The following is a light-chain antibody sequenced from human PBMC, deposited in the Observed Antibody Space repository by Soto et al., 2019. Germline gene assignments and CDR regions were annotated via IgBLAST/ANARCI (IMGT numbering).Light chain of an antibody. CDR1: KLGNKY. CDR2: QDT. J-gene: IGLJ2*01. Sequence: VCPGQTASIACSGDKLGNKYTCWYQQKPGQSPVLVIYQDTKRPSGIPERFSGSNSGNTATLTISGTQAIDEAAYYCQAWDSSTVVFGGGTKVTVL. V-gene: IGLV3-1*01. CDR3: QAWDSSTVV.